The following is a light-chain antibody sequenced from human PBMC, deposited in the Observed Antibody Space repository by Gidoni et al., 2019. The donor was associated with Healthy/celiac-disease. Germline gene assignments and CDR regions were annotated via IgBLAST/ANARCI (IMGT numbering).Light chain of an antibody. CDR2: WAS. V-gene: IGKV4-1*01. J-gene: IGKJ5*01. CDR3: QQYYSKAIT. CDR1: QSVLYSSNNKNY. Sequence: DLVLTQSPDTLAVSLGARATINCKSSQSVLYSSNNKNYLAWYQQKPGQPPKLLIYWASPRESGVPDRFSGSGSGTDFTLTISSLQAEDVAVDYCQQYYSKAITGGQXTRRE.